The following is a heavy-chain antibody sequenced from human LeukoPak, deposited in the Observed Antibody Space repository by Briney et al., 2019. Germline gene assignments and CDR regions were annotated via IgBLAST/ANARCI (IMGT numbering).Heavy chain of an antibody. V-gene: IGHV4-39*01. CDR3: ARGYYGSGSYSSFDY. Sequence: SESQSLTCTGSGGSLASISVDWGWISQPPGKGLEWIGSIYYGGSTYYNPSLKSRVTISVDTSKNQFSLKLSSVTAADTAVYYCARGYYGSGSYSSFDYWGQGTLVTVSS. CDR1: GGSLASISVD. CDR2: IYYGGST. J-gene: IGHJ4*02. D-gene: IGHD3-10*01.